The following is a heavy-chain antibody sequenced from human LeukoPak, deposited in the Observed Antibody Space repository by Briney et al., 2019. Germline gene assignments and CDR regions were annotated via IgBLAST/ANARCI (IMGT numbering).Heavy chain of an antibody. V-gene: IGHV1-46*01. D-gene: IGHD4-23*01. CDR2: INPSGGST. J-gene: IGHJ5*02. CDR3: ARDNSVEDTAWWFDP. Sequence: ASVKVSCKASGYTFTSYYMHWVRQAPGQGLEWRGIINPSGGSTSYAQKFQGRVTMTRDMSTSTDYMELSSLRSEDTAVYYCARDNSVEDTAWWFDPWGPGTLVTVSS. CDR1: GYTFTSYY.